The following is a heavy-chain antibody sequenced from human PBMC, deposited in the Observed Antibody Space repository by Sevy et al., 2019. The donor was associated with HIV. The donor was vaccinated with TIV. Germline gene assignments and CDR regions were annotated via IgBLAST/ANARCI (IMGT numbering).Heavy chain of an antibody. Sequence: SETLSLTCTVSGGSITSLYWNWIRQPPGKGLEWIANIYYNGHINYNPSLKSRVTLSLYTSKNQFSLRLRSVTAGDTAMYYCAGENAWGRGYSWGQGTLVTVSS. J-gene: IGHJ4*02. D-gene: IGHD1-26*01. CDR1: GGSITSLY. CDR2: IYYNGHI. V-gene: IGHV4-59*08. CDR3: AGENAWGRGYS.